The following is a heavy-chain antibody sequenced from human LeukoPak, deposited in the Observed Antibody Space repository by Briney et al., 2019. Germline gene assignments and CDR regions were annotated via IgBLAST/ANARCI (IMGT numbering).Heavy chain of an antibody. D-gene: IGHD6-6*01. Sequence: ASVKVSCKASGYTFTSYDINWVRQATGQGLELRGWMNPNSGNTGYAQKFQGRVTMTRNTSISTAYMELSSLRSEDTAVYYCARGLITALISGIAARLMGYWGQGTLVTVSS. J-gene: IGHJ4*02. V-gene: IGHV1-8*01. CDR3: ARGLITALISGIAARLMGY. CDR1: GYTFTSYD. CDR2: MNPNSGNT.